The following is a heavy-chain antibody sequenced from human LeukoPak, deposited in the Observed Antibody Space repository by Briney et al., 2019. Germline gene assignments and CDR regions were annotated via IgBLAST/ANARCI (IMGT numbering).Heavy chain of an antibody. CDR3: ARDRVKITMVRGTFDY. V-gene: IGHV1-2*02. D-gene: IGHD3-10*01. CDR2: INPNSGGT. J-gene: IGHJ4*02. Sequence: GASVKVSCKASGYTFTGYYMHWVRQAPGQGLEWMGWINPNSGGTNYAQKFQGRVTMTRDTSISTAYMELSRLRSGDTAVYYCARDRVKITMVRGTFDYWGQGTLVTVSS. CDR1: GYTFTGYY.